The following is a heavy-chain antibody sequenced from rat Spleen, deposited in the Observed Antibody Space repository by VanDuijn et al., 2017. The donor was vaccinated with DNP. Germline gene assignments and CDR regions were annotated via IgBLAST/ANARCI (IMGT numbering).Heavy chain of an antibody. D-gene: IGHD1-2*01. Sequence: EVQLQESGPGLVKPSQLLSLTCSVAGYSITSNYWAWIRKLPGHKMEWMGYINYSGSTGYNPSLKSRISITRDTSKNQFFLQLNSVTTEDTATYYCARTGLYSSYRPFAYWGQGTLVTVSS. V-gene: IGHV3-1*01. CDR3: ARTGLYSSYRPFAY. CDR2: INYSGST. J-gene: IGHJ3*01. CDR1: GYSITSNY.